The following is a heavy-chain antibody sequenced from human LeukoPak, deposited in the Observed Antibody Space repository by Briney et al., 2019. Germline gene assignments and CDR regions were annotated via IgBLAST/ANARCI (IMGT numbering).Heavy chain of an antibody. V-gene: IGHV4-39*01. J-gene: IGHJ4*02. CDR3: ARHPQLDY. Sequence: LEWIVAINYGGSTYYNPSLKSRVTISVDTSKNQFSLKLSSVTAADTALYYCARHPQLDYWGQGTLVTVSS. CDR2: INYGGST.